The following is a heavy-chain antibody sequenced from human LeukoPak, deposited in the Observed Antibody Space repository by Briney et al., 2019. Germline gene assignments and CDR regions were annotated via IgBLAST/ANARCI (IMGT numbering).Heavy chain of an antibody. CDR3: ARDISQLWFDI. V-gene: IGHV4-31*03. Sequence: SQTLSLTCTVSGDSISSGGYYWSWIRQHPGKGLEWIGYIYYSGSTYYNPSLKSRVTISIDTSKNQFSLKLSSVTAADTAVYYCARDISQLWFDIWGQGTLVTVSS. J-gene: IGHJ5*02. CDR1: GDSISSGGYY. D-gene: IGHD1-1*01. CDR2: IYYSGST.